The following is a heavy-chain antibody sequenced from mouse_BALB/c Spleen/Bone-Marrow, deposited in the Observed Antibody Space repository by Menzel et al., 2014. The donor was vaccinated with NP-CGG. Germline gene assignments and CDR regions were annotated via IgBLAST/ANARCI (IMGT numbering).Heavy chain of an antibody. J-gene: IGHJ4*01. V-gene: IGHV2-9*02. CDR3: ARDYYGSLYAMDY. CDR1: GFSLTSYG. CDR2: IRAGGST. Sequence: VKLMESGPGLVPPSQSLSITCTVSGFSLTSYGVHWVRQPPGKGLEWLGEIRAGGSTNYNSPLMTRMSISKANSKGQVFLKMNSLQTDATAMYYCARDYYGSLYAMDYWGQGTSVTVSS. D-gene: IGHD1-1*01.